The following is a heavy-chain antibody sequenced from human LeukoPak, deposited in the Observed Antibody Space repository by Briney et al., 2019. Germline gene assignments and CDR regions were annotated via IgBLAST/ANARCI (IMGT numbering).Heavy chain of an antibody. CDR3: ARHGGVVRGQGSDAFDI. D-gene: IGHD3-10*01. CDR2: IYYSGST. CDR1: GGSISDYF. V-gene: IGHV4-59*08. J-gene: IGHJ3*02. Sequence: KPSETLSLTCTVSGGSISDYFWSWVRQPPGKGLEWIGYIYYSGSTKYNPSLKSRVTISLDTSKNQFSLKLTSVTAADTAVYYCARHGGVVRGQGSDAFDIWGQGTMVTVSS.